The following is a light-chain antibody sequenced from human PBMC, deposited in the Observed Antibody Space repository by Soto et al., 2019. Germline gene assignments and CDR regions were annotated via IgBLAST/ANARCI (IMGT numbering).Light chain of an antibody. J-gene: IGKJ4*01. CDR3: QTYNNWPLT. CDR1: QGIGDT. Sequence: VMRQSPATLSVSPGDGASLSWRASQGIGDTLAWYQHKPGQTPRILIYDTSTRATGVPNRLSGSRSGAEFTLTINSLQSEDFAVYYCQTYNNWPLTXGGGTKVDIK. CDR2: DTS. V-gene: IGKV3-15*01.